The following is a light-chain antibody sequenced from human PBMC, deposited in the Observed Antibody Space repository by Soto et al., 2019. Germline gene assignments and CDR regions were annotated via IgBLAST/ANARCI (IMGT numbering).Light chain of an antibody. CDR1: QSVDSSF. J-gene: IGKJ1*01. Sequence: EIVLTQSPGTLSLSPGERATLSCRASQSVDSSFLGWYQQKPGQSPRLLIYGASSRASGIPDRFSGSGSGTDFTLSINGLDPEGFAVYYCQQYGTVPWTFGQGTKVEIK. CDR3: QQYGTVPWT. V-gene: IGKV3-20*01. CDR2: GAS.